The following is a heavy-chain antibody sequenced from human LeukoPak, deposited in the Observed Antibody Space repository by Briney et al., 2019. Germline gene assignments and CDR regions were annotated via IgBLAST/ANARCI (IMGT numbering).Heavy chain of an antibody. CDR2: IYYSGST. D-gene: IGHD2-15*01. J-gene: IGHJ4*02. CDR1: GGSISSGDYY. Sequence: PSETLSLACTVSGGSISSGDYYWSWIRQPPGKGLEWIGYIYYSGSTYYNPSLKSRVTISVDTSKNQFSLKLSSVTAADTAVYYCARDLADCSGGSCYDNCGQGTLVTVSS. CDR3: ARDLADCSGGSCYDN. V-gene: IGHV4-30-4*01.